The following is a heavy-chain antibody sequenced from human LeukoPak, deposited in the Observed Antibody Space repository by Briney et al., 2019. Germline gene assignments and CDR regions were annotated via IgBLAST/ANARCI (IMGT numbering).Heavy chain of an antibody. CDR2: ISWNSDTR. CDR3: AKATGDWYFDL. V-gene: IGHV3-9*01. D-gene: IGHD7-27*01. CDR1: GFNFNNYA. Sequence: PGGSLRLSCAGSGFNFNNYAMHWVRQVPGKGVEWLSGISWNSDTRGYADSVKGRFTISRDSAKNSLYLQMNSLRPDDTAFYYCAKATGDWYFDLWGRGTLVTVSS. J-gene: IGHJ2*01.